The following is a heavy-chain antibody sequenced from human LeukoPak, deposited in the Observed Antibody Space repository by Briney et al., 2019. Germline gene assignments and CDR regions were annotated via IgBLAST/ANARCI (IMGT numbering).Heavy chain of an antibody. J-gene: IGHJ4*02. CDR2: IYSDGST. V-gene: IGHV3-53*01. CDR3: ARVWELSYDH. Sequence: GGSLRLSCAASGFSVSTDHMSWVRQAPGKGLEWVSVIYSDGSTYYADTVKGRFTISRDISKNTVDLLVNNSRAEDTAMYYCARVWELSYDHWGQGTLVTVSS. D-gene: IGHD3-10*01. CDR1: GFSVSTDH.